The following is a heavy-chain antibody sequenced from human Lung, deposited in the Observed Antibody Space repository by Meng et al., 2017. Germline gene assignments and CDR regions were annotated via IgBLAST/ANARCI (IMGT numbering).Heavy chain of an antibody. J-gene: IGHJ4*02. CDR2: IKSKTDGGTT. D-gene: IGHD6-13*01. CDR3: TTEGEVAAGNDY. CDR1: GFTFSNAW. Sequence: EVQLVESGGGLVKPGGSLRLSCAASGFTFSNAWMSWVRQAPGKGLEWVDRIKSKTDGGTTDYAAPVKGRFTISRGDSKNTLFLQMNSLKTEDTAVYYCTTEGEVAAGNDYWGQGTLVTVSS. V-gene: IGHV3-15*01.